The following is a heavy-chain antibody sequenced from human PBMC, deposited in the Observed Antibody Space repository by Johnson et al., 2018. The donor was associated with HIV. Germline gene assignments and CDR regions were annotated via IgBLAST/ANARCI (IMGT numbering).Heavy chain of an antibody. V-gene: IGHV3-30*02. CDR1: GFTFSSYG. J-gene: IGHJ3*02. CDR3: VKDIQVGVSDAFDI. D-gene: IGHD3-3*01. CDR2: IRYDGSNK. Sequence: QMQLVESGGGVVQPGGSLRLSCAASGFTFSSYGMHWVRQAPGKGLEWVAFIRYDGSNKYYADSVTGRFTISRDNSKNSLYLQMSSLRTEDTALYYCVKDIQVGVSDAFDIWGQGTTVTVSS.